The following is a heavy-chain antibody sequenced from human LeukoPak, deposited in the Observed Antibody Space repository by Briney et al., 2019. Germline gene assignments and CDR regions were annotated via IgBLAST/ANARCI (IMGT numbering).Heavy chain of an antibody. Sequence: SETLSLTCTVSGGSISSSSYYWGWIRQPPGKGLEWIGSIYYSGSTYYNPSLKSRVTISVDTSKNQFSLKLGSVTAADTAVYYCARRRNVGYFDYWGQGTLVTVSS. CDR3: ARRRNVGYFDY. J-gene: IGHJ4*02. V-gene: IGHV4-39*01. D-gene: IGHD1-26*01. CDR1: GGSISSSSYY. CDR2: IYYSGST.